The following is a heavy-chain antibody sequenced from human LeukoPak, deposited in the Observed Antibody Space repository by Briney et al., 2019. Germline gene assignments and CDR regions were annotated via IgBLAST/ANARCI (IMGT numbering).Heavy chain of an antibody. D-gene: IGHD6-19*01. V-gene: IGHV4-59*01. J-gene: IGHJ4*02. CDR2: IYYSGST. Sequence: SETLSLTCTVSGGSISSYYWSWIRQPPGKGLEWIGYIYYSGSTNYNPSLKSRVTISVDTSKNQFSLKLSSVTAADTAVYYCARDSGTWYSSPGIGVYFDYWGQGTLVTVSS. CDR3: ARDSGTWYSSPGIGVYFDY. CDR1: GGSISSYY.